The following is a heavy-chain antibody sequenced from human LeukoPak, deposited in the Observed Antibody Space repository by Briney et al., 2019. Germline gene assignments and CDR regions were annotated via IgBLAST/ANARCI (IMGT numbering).Heavy chain of an antibody. V-gene: IGHV3-21*01. J-gene: IGHJ3*02. CDR3: ARDLDCSSSSCTTRVTSDAFDI. CDR1: GFTFSRYS. Sequence: GGSLRLSCAASGFTFSRYSMNWVRQAPGKGLEWVSSISTSSSYIYYADSVKGRFTSSRDNAKNSLYLQMNSLRAEDTAVYYCARDLDCSSSSCTTRVTSDAFDIWGQGTMVTVSS. D-gene: IGHD3/OR15-3a*01. CDR2: ISTSSSYI.